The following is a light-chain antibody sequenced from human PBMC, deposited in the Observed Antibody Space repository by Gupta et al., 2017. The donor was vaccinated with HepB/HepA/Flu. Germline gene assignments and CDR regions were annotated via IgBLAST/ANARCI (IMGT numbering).Light chain of an antibody. V-gene: IGLV1-44*01. J-gene: IGLJ3*02. Sequence: QSVLTQPPSASATPGQKVTISCSGSSSKIGSNSVTWYQQLPGTAPKFLIYVNNQRPSGVPDRFSGSRSGTSASLGISGLQTGDEADYYCGVWDDSLNGSVFGGGTKLTVL. CDR2: VNN. CDR1: SSKIGSNS. CDR3: GVWDDSLNGSV.